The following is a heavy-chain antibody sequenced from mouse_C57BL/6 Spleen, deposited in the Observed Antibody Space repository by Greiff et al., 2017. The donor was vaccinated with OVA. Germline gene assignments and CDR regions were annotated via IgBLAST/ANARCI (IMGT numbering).Heavy chain of an antibody. V-gene: IGHV1-26*01. D-gene: IGHD4-1*01. J-gene: IGHJ2*01. Sequence: EVKLQQSGPELVKPGASVKISCKASGYTFTDYYMNWVKQSHGKSLEWIGDINPNNGGTSYNQKFKGKATFTVDKSSSTAYMELRSLTSEDSAVYYWARWGWDEIYIDYWGQGTTLTVSS. CDR1: GYTFTDYY. CDR2: INPNNGGT. CDR3: ARWGWDEIYIDY.